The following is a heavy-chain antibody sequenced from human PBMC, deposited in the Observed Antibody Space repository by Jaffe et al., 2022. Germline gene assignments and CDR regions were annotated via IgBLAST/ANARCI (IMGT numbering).Heavy chain of an antibody. V-gene: IGHV1-3*01. D-gene: IGHD5-12*01. CDR3: ARAHIVATTSYYYYMDV. J-gene: IGHJ6*03. Sequence: QVQLVQSGAEVKKPGASVKVSCKASGYTFTSYAMHWVRQAPGQRLEWMGWINAGNGNTKYSQKFQGRVTITRDTSASTAYMELSSLRSEDTAVYYCARAHIVATTSYYYYMDVWGKGTTVTVSS. CDR2: INAGNGNT. CDR1: GYTFTSYA.